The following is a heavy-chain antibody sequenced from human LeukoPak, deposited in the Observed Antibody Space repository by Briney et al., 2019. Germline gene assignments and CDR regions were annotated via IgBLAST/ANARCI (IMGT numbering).Heavy chain of an antibody. D-gene: IGHD1-14*01. CDR3: ARDRITRGGFDY. CDR2: IIPIFGTA. V-gene: IGHV1-69*13. Sequence: SVKVSCKASGGTFSSYAISWVRQAPGQGLEWMGGIIPIFGTANYAQKFQGRVTITADESTSTAYMGLSSLRSEDTAVYYCARDRITRGGFDYWGQGTLVTVSS. CDR1: GGTFSSYA. J-gene: IGHJ4*02.